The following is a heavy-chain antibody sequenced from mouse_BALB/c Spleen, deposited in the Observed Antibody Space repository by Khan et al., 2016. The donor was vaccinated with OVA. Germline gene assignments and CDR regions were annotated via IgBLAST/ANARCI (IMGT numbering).Heavy chain of an antibody. V-gene: IGHV1-7*01. J-gene: IGHJ2*01. Sequence: VQLQESGAELAKPGASVKMSCTASGYTFTSYWMHWIKQRPGQGLEWIGYINPTSGYTDYNQTFKAKATLTAAKASSTAYMQLSSLTADDSAGYYWARDRIDYGGQGTALTVSA. CDR2: INPTSGYT. CDR1: GYTFTSYW. CDR3: ARDRIDY.